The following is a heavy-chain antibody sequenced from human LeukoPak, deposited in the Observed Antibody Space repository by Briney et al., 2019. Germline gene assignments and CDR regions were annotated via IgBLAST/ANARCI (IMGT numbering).Heavy chain of an antibody. CDR1: GGSISSGGYY. V-gene: IGHV4-31*03. Sequence: SETLSLTCTVSGGSISSGGYYCSWIRQHPGKGLEWIVYTYYSGSTYYDPSLKSRVTISVDTSKNQLSLKLSSVTAADTAVYYCARGGFDGMDVWGKGTTVTVSS. CDR3: ARGGFDGMDV. J-gene: IGHJ6*04. CDR2: TYYSGST.